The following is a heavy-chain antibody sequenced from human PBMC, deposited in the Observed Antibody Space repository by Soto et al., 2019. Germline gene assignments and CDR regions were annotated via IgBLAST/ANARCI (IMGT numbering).Heavy chain of an antibody. CDR1: GYSFTSLD. CDR2: MQPSTGRT. J-gene: IGHJ4*02. Sequence: QVQLVQSGAEVREPGALVKVSCKASGYSFTSLDINWVRQTAGQGLEWMGWMQPSTGRTGYAQKFQGRVTMTRDTSINTAYMELTTLTSDDTAVYYCARGVSAGVDYWGQGTLVTVSS. V-gene: IGHV1-8*01. CDR3: ARGVSAGVDY. D-gene: IGHD1-26*01.